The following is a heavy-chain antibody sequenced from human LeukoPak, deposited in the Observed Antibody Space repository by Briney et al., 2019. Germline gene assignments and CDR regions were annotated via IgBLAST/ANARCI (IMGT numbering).Heavy chain of an antibody. Sequence: SETLSLTCTVSGGSVSSGSYYWSWIRQPPGKGLEWIGYIYFYSSGTTNYNPSLKSRVTISVDMSNNQFSLKLSSVTAADTAVYYCARGGSEWDRAPLIWGQGTMATVSS. CDR2: IYFYSSGTT. CDR1: GGSVSSGSYY. J-gene: IGHJ3*02. CDR3: ARGGSEWDRAPLI. D-gene: IGHD1-26*01. V-gene: IGHV4-61*01.